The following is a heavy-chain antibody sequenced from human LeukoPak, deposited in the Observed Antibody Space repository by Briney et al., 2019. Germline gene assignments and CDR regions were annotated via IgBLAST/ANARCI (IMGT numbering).Heavy chain of an antibody. CDR3: AKRAMVRGVAPYDAFDI. Sequence: GGSLRLSCAASGFTFSNYAMSWVRQAPGKGLEWVSTISGSGITIYYADSVKGRVTISRDTSKNTLYLQMHSLRAEDTAVYYCAKRAMVRGVAPYDAFDIWGQGTMVTVSS. CDR2: ISGSGITI. V-gene: IGHV3-23*01. J-gene: IGHJ3*02. CDR1: GFTFSNYA. D-gene: IGHD3-10*01.